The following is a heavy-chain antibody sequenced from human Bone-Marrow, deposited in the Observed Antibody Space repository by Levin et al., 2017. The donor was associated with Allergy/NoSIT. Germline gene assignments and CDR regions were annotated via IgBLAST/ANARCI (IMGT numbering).Heavy chain of an antibody. CDR2: IKSETDGGTI. Sequence: GGSLRLSCAASGFSFTKVWMTWVRQAPGKGLEWVGRIKSETDGGTIDYAAPVKGRFTISRDDSRSTLYLQMNSLKTEATAVYYCTTEVWARSIRDDYWGQGTLVTVSS. V-gene: IGHV3-15*01. CDR1: GFSFTKVW. J-gene: IGHJ4*02. D-gene: IGHD2-21*01. CDR3: TTEVWARSIRDDY.